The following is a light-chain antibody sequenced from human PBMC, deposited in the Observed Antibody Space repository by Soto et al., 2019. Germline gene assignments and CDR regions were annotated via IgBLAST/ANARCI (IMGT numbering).Light chain of an antibody. CDR3: QQFKNYPIT. CDR2: AAS. J-gene: IGKJ5*01. CDR1: QGISSY. Sequence: DIQLTQSPSFLSASVGDRVTITCRASQGISSYLAWYQQKPGKAPKLLIYAASTLQSGVPSRFSGSGSGTEFTLTISSLQAEDFAVYFCQQFKNYPITFGQGTRLEIK. V-gene: IGKV1-9*01.